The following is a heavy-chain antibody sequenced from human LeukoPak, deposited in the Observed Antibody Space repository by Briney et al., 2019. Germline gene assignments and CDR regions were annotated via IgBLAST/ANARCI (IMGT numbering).Heavy chain of an antibody. CDR1: GASISSYY. CDR3: ARGLGLNWSEYYFDY. V-gene: IGHV4-59*01. D-gene: IGHD1-1*01. Sequence: SETLSLTCTVSGASISSYYWSGIRQPPGKGLEWIGYIYYSGSTNYNPSLKSRVTISVDTSKNQFSLKLSSVTAADTAVYYCARGLGLNWSEYYFDYWGQGTLVTVSS. J-gene: IGHJ4*02. CDR2: IYYSGST.